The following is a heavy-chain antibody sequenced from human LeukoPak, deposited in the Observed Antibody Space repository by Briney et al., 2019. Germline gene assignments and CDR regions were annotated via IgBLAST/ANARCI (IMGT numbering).Heavy chain of an antibody. V-gene: IGHV1-18*01. D-gene: IGHD4-17*01. CDR1: GYTFTSYG. CDR3: ARAHGDNDIGDAFDI. CDR2: ISAYNGNT. J-gene: IGHJ3*02. Sequence: ASVKVSCKASGYTFTSYGISWVRQAPGQGLEWMGWISAYNGNTNYAQKLQGRVTMTTDTSTSTVYMELRSLRSDDTAVYYCARAHGDNDIGDAFDIWGQGTMVTVSS.